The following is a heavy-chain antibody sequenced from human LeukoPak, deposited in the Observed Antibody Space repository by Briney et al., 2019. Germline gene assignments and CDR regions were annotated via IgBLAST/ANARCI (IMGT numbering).Heavy chain of an antibody. D-gene: IGHD2-15*01. CDR3: ARGEAADY. CDR2: ISNTGTTI. Sequence: GGSLRLSCAASGFTFSSYEMNWVRQAPGKGLEWVSYISNTGTTIYYADSVKGRFTISRDNAKNSLYLQMNSLRAEDTAAYYCARGEAADYWGQGTLVTVPS. J-gene: IGHJ4*02. V-gene: IGHV3-48*03. CDR1: GFTFSSYE.